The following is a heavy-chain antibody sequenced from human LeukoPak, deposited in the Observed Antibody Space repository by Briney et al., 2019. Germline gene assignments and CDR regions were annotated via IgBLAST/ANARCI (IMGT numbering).Heavy chain of an antibody. V-gene: IGHV3-74*01. J-gene: IGHJ4*02. D-gene: IGHD3-10*02. Sequence: QPGGSPRLSCVASGFTFSNYWIHWVRQAPGKGLVWVSRTNNDGSSTTYADFVKGRFTSSRDNAKNTLYLQMDSLRAEDTAVSYCTRSVFPYYFDCWGQGTLVTVSS. CDR3: TRSVFPYYFDC. CDR1: GFTFSNYW. CDR2: TNNDGSST.